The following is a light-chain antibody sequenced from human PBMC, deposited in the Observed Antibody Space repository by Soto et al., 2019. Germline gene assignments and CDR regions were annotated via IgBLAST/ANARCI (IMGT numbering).Light chain of an antibody. V-gene: IGKV3-11*01. CDR2: GAS. CDR1: QSVRSY. CDR3: QQRGSWPQFT. Sequence: EIVLTQSPATLSLSPGERATLSCRASQSVRSYLAWYQQKPGQAPRLLIYGASNRATGIPDRFSGSGFGTDFTLTISSLEPEDFAIYYCQQRGSWPQFTFGPGTKVDIK. J-gene: IGKJ3*01.